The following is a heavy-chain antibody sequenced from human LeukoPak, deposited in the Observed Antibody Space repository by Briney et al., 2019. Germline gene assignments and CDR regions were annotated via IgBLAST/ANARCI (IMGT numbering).Heavy chain of an antibody. J-gene: IGHJ6*02. Sequence: ASVKVSCKASGYTFTSYGISWVRQAPGQGLEWTGWISAYNGNTNYAQKLQGRVTMTTDTSTSTAYMELRSLRSDDTAVYYCARGLTCSGGSCYSRYDYYYYGMDVWGQGTTVTVSS. CDR3: ARGLTCSGGSCYSRYDYYYYGMDV. CDR2: ISAYNGNT. V-gene: IGHV1-18*01. D-gene: IGHD2-15*01. CDR1: GYTFTSYG.